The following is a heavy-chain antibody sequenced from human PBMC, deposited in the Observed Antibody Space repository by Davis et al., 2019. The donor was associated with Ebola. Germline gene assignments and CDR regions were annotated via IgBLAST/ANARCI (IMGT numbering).Heavy chain of an antibody. CDR1: GGSFSGYY. CDR3: ARAEYYGMDV. Sequence: SETLSLTCAVYGGSFSGYYWSWIRQPPGKGLEWIGSIYYSGSTYYNPSLKSRVTISVDTSKNQFSLKLSSVTAADTAVYYCARAEYYGMDVWGQGTTVTVSS. V-gene: IGHV4-34*01. J-gene: IGHJ6*02. CDR2: IYYSGST.